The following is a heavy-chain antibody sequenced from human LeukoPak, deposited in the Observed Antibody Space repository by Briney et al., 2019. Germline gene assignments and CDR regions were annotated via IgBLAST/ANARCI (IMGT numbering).Heavy chain of an antibody. D-gene: IGHD3-10*01. V-gene: IGHV3-43D*03. CDR1: GFTFDDYA. J-gene: IGHJ4*02. Sequence: PPGGSLRLSCAASGFTFDDYAMHWVRQAPGKGLEWVSLISWDGGRTYYADSVKGRFTISRDNSKNSLYLQMNSLRAEDTALYYCAKDIRGGHAVDYWGQGTLVTVSS. CDR2: ISWDGGRT. CDR3: AKDIRGGHAVDY.